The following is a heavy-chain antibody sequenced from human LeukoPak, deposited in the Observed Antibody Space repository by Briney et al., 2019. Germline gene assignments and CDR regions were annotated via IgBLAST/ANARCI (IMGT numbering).Heavy chain of an antibody. J-gene: IGHJ2*01. CDR1: GVTFSFSSYA. CDR2: ISGSGGGT. CDR3: AKEGSIMITFGGVIAHWYFDL. Sequence: GGSLRLSCAASGVTFSFSSYAMSWVRQAPGKGLEWVSAISGSGGGTYYADSVKGRFTISRDNSKNTLYLQKNSLRAEDTAVYYCAKEGSIMITFGGVIAHWYFDLWGRGTLVTASS. D-gene: IGHD3-16*02. V-gene: IGHV3-23*01.